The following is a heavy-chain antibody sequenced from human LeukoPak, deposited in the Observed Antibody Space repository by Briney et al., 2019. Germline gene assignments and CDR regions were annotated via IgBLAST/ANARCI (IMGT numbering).Heavy chain of an antibody. J-gene: IGHJ6*02. CDR1: GYSFTSYW. CDR2: IYPGDSDT. V-gene: IGHV5-51*01. CDR3: ARRGSSGIGGYYYGMDV. Sequence: GESLKISCKGSGYSFTSYWIGWVRQMPGKGPEWMGIIYPGDSDTRYSPSFQGQVTISADKSISTAYLQWSSLKASDTAMYYCARRGSSGIGGYYYGMDVWGQGTTVTVSS. D-gene: IGHD1-26*01.